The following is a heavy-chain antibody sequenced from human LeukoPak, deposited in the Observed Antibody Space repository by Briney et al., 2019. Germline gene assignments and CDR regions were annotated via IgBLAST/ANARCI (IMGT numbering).Heavy chain of an antibody. CDR3: ARSLRFLESLDY. V-gene: IGHV3-30*04. D-gene: IGHD3-3*01. CDR2: ISYDGSNK. CDR1: GFTLSSYA. J-gene: IGHJ4*02. Sequence: GGSLRLSCAASGFTLSSYAMHWVRQAPGKGLEWVAVISYDGSNKYYADSVKGRFTISRDNSKNTLYLQMNSLRAEDTAVYYCARSLRFLESLDYWGQGTLVTVSS.